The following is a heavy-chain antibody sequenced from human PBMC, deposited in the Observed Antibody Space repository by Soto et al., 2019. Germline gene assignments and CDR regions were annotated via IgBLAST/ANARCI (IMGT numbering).Heavy chain of an antibody. CDR3: VSPKRRATGNSLFGNMDV. V-gene: IGHV4-39*01. J-gene: IGHJ6*02. CDR2: IYYTGST. D-gene: IGHD3-9*01. CDR1: GGSISSSGYF. Sequence: PSETLSLTCTVSGGSISSSGYFWGWIRQPPGKGLEWIGNIYYTGSTYYNPSLESRVTISVDTSKNQFSLRLSSVTAADTAVYYCVSPKRRATGNSLFGNMDVWGRGTTVTVSS.